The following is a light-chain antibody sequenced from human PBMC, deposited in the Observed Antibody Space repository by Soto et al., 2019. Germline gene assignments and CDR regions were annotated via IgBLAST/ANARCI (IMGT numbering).Light chain of an antibody. CDR3: QQFNGFPLT. Sequence: IQLTQSPSSLSASVGDRVTITCRAGQDIGSALAWYQQRPGKAPKLLLYDASYLEAGVSSRFSGSGSGTDFTLTITSLRPEDFAAYYCQQFNGFPLTFVGGTKVQIK. J-gene: IGKJ4*01. CDR2: DAS. V-gene: IGKV1-13*02. CDR1: QDIGSA.